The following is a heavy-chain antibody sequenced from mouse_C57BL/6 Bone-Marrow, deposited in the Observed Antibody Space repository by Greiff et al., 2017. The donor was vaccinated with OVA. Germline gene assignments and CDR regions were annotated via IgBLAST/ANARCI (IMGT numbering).Heavy chain of an antibody. CDR1: GYTFTSYW. D-gene: IGHD1-1*01. CDR3: AREVTTVVAPYYFDY. Sequence: QVQLKQPGAELVMPGASVKLSCKASGYTFTSYWMHWVKQRPGQGLEWIGEIDPSDSYTNYNQKFKGKSTLTVDKSSSTAYMQLSSLTSEDSAVYYCAREVTTVVAPYYFDYWGQGTTLTVSS. CDR2: IDPSDSYT. J-gene: IGHJ2*01. V-gene: IGHV1-69*01.